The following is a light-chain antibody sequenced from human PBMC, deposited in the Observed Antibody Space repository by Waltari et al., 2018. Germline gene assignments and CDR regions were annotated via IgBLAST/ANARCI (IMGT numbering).Light chain of an antibody. CDR2: GQD. Sequence: SSELTQDPAVSVALGQTVRITCQGDSLIRYYASWYQQRPGQAPRLFLYGQDNRPSGIPDRFSGSTSGDTASLTITGAQAEDEADYYCHSRDTISTRVFGGGTRLTV. CDR1: SLIRYY. V-gene: IGLV3-19*01. J-gene: IGLJ3*02. CDR3: HSRDTISTRV.